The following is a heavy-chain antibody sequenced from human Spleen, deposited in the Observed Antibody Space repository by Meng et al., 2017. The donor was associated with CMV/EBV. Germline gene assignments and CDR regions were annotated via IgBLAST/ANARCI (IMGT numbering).Heavy chain of an antibody. CDR1: GFMFSNYG. V-gene: IGHV3-30*02. CDR2: IRYDGSDK. Sequence: GEFLKISCAASGFMFSNYGMHWVRQAPGKGLEWVTFIRYDGSDKWYADSVKGRFTISRDNSKNTLYLQMNSLRAEDTAIFYCAKDFTESRYSGSGRPNFCDYWGRGTLVTVSS. CDR3: AKDFTESRYSGSGRPNFCDY. D-gene: IGHD3-10*01. J-gene: IGHJ4*02.